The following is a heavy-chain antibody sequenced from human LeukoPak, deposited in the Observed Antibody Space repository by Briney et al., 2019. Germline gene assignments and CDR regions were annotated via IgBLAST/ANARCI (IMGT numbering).Heavy chain of an antibody. Sequence: GGSLRLSCAASGFTFSSYSMNWVRQAPGKGLEWVSSISTSSSYIYYADSVKGRFTISRDNSKNTLYPQMNSLRAEDTAVYYCAKVGLFYDSSGYYYAPIDYWGQGTLVTVSS. CDR3: AKVGLFYDSSGYYYAPIDY. CDR2: ISTSSSYI. V-gene: IGHV3-21*04. D-gene: IGHD3-22*01. CDR1: GFTFSSYS. J-gene: IGHJ4*02.